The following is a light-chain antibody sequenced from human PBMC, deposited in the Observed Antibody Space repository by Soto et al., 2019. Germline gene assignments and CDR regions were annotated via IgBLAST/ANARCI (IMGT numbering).Light chain of an antibody. CDR2: GAS. CDR1: QSVSSN. J-gene: IGKJ2*01. V-gene: IGKV3-15*01. CDR3: QQYNNWPVT. Sequence: EIVMTQSPATLSVSPGERATLSCRASQSVSSNLAWYQQKRGQVPRLLIYGASTRATGVPARFSGSGSGTEFTLTISSLQSEDFAVYYCQQYNNWPVTFGQGTKLEIK.